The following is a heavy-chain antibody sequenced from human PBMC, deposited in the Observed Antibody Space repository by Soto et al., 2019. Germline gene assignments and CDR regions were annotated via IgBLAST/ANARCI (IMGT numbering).Heavy chain of an antibody. D-gene: IGHD3-3*01. CDR3: ARDLXTGYYDFPPDANYYCYYGMDV. J-gene: IGHJ6*02. Sequence: SETLSLTCTVSGGSISSYYWSWIRQPPGKGLERIGYIYYSGSTNYNPSLKSRVTISVDTSKNQFSLKLSSVTAADTAVYYCARDLXTGYYDFPPDANYYCYYGMDVWGQGTTVNVS. CDR1: GGSISSYY. V-gene: IGHV4-59*01. CDR2: IYYSGST.